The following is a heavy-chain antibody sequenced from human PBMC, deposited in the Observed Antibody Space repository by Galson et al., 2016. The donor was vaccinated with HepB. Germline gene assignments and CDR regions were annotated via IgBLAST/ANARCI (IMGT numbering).Heavy chain of an antibody. Sequence: SLRLSCAASGFTFSGSAMHWVRQASGRGLEWVARIRSKDYNYATAYGAPVNGRFIISRDDSKNTAYLQMNSLKTEDTAVYYCTRRSDAVDSSGYDYWGQGTLVTVSS. CDR3: TRRSDAVDSSGYDY. V-gene: IGHV3-73*01. D-gene: IGHD3-22*01. CDR2: IRSKDYNYAT. J-gene: IGHJ4*02. CDR1: GFTFSGSA.